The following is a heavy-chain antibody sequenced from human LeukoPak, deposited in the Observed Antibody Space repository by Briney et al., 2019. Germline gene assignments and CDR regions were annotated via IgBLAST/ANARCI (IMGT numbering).Heavy chain of an antibody. CDR2: IYYSGST. CDR3: ARRGGGCFDY. Sequence: PSETLSLTCTVSGGSISSRSYYWGWIRQPPGKGLEWIGSIYYSGSTYYNPSLKSRVTISVDTSKNRFSLKLSSVTAADTAVYYWARRGGGCFDYWGQGTLVTVSS. J-gene: IGHJ4*02. D-gene: IGHD3-16*01. V-gene: IGHV4-39*01. CDR1: GGSISSRSYY.